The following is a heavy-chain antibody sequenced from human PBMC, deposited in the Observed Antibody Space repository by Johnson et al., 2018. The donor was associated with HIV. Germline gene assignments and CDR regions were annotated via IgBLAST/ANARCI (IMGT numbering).Heavy chain of an antibody. D-gene: IGHD1-26*01. Sequence: QVQLVESGGTVVQPGRSLRLSCAASGFIFSSYGMHWVRQAPGKGLEWVAFIRYDGSNKYYADSVKGRFTISRDNSKNTLYLQMNSLRAEDTAVYYCARTRSGTYPYSAAFDVWGQGTMVTVSS. CDR3: ARTRSGTYPYSAAFDV. CDR1: GFIFSSYG. J-gene: IGHJ3*01. CDR2: IRYDGSNK. V-gene: IGHV3-33*08.